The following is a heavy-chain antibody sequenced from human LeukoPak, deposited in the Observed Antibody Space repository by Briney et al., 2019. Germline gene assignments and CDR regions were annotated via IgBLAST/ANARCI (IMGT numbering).Heavy chain of an antibody. CDR2: VWYDGTKD. V-gene: IGHV3-33*01. D-gene: IGHD5-12*01. CDR1: GIIFENHG. Sequence: GGSLRLSCEVSGIIFENHGMHWVRQAPGKGLEWVAIVWYDGTKDYYADSVKGRFTISRDNSKNMLYLQMNSLSAEDTALYYCAAGYSGYDLKIDYWGQGTLATVSS. J-gene: IGHJ4*02. CDR3: AAGYSGYDLKIDY.